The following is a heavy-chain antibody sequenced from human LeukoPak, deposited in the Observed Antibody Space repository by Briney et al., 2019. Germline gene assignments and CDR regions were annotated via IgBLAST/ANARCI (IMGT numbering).Heavy chain of an antibody. CDR2: IYYSGST. CDR1: GFTFSSYA. V-gene: IGHV4-31*02. D-gene: IGHD5-24*01. Sequence: LRLSCAASGFTFSSYAMSWVRQAPGKGLEWIGYIYYSGSTYYNPSLKSRVTISVDTSKNQFSLKLSSVTAADTAVYYCARALTISYYFDYWGQGTLVTVSS. J-gene: IGHJ4*02. CDR3: ARALTISYYFDY.